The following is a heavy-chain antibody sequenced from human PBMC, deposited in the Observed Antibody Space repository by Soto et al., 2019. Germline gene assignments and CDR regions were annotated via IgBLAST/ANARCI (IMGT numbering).Heavy chain of an antibody. Sequence: EVQLLESGGGLVQPGGSLRLSCAASGFTFSSYAMSWVRQAPGKGLEWVSAISGSGGSTYYADSVKGRFTISRDNSKSTQDLQMNSLRADDTAVYYCAKDGYCSSTSCYAVYWGQGPLVTVSS. CDR2: ISGSGGST. D-gene: IGHD2-2*03. CDR3: AKDGYCSSTSCYAVY. CDR1: GFTFSSYA. J-gene: IGHJ4*02. V-gene: IGHV3-23*01.